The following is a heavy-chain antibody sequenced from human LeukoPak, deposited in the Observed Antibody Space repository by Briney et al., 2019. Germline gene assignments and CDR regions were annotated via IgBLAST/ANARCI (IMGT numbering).Heavy chain of an antibody. Sequence: SQTLSLTCAISGDSVSSNSAAWNWIRQSPSRGLEWLGRTYYRSEWYNDYAVSVKSRITINPDTSKNQFSLQLNSVTPEDTAVYYCARGGYSSGWYYYYYGMDVWGQGTTVTVSS. D-gene: IGHD6-19*01. CDR1: GDSVSSNSAA. J-gene: IGHJ6*02. CDR3: ARGGYSSGWYYYYYGMDV. V-gene: IGHV6-1*01. CDR2: TYYRSEWYN.